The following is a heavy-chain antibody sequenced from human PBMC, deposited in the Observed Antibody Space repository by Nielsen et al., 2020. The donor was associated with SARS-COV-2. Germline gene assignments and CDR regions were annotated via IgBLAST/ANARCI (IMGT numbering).Heavy chain of an antibody. Sequence: GESLKISCAASGFTFSSYAMYWVRQAPGKGLEWVAVISYDGSNKYYADSVKGRFTISRDNSKNTLYLQMNSLRAEDTAVYYCARPPIKTFYYDSSGVNWGQGTLVTVPS. V-gene: IGHV3-30*04. D-gene: IGHD3-22*01. J-gene: IGHJ4*02. CDR1: GFTFSSYA. CDR2: ISYDGSNK. CDR3: ARPPIKTFYYDSSGVN.